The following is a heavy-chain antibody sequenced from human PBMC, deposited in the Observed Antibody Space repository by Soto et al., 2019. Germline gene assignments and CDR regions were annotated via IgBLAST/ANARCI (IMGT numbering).Heavy chain of an antibody. J-gene: IGHJ6*03. D-gene: IGHD1-1*01. CDR1: GGTFSSYT. Sequence: QVQLVQSGAEVKKPGSSVKVSCKASGGTFSSYTISWVRQAPEQGLKWMGRIIPILGIANYAQKFQGRVTITADKSTITDYMELSSLRSQDTAVYYCARAGQKLWNYYLDVWGKGTTVTVSS. V-gene: IGHV1-69*02. CDR2: IIPILGIA. CDR3: ARAGQKLWNYYLDV.